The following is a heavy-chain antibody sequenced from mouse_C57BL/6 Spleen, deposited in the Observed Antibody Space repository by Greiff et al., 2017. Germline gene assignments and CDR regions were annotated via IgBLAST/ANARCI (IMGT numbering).Heavy chain of an antibody. D-gene: IGHD1-1*01. Sequence: EVKLLESGPELVKPGASVKISCKASGYSFTDYNMNWVKQSNGKSLEWIGVINPNYGTTSYNQKFKGKATLTVDQSSSTAYMQLNSLTSEDSAVYYGASPYYCGRRNGYAMDYWGQGTSVTVSS. V-gene: IGHV1-39*01. CDR2: INPNYGTT. CDR3: ASPYYCGRRNGYAMDY. CDR1: GYSFTDYN. J-gene: IGHJ4*01.